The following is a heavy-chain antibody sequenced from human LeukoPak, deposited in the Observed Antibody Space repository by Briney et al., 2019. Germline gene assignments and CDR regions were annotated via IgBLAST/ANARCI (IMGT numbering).Heavy chain of an antibody. V-gene: IGHV4-39*07. J-gene: IGHJ4*02. D-gene: IGHD3-3*01. Sequence: SETLSLTCTVSGGSISSSSYYWGWIRQPPGKGLEWIGSIYYSGSTYYNPSLKSRVTISVDTSKNQFSLKLSSVTAADRAVYYCARGVFDFWGQLYYFDYWGQGTLVTVSS. CDR3: ARGVFDFWGQLYYFDY. CDR1: GGSISSSSYY. CDR2: IYYSGST.